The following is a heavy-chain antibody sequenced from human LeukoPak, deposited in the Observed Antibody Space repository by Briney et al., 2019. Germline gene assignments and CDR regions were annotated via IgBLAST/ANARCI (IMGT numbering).Heavy chain of an antibody. V-gene: IGHV4-34*01. J-gene: IGHJ4*02. CDR1: GGSFSGCY. CDR3: ARGRRTVGALPFLDY. D-gene: IGHD1-26*01. CDR2: INHSGST. Sequence: SETLSLTCAVYGGSFSGCYWSWIRQPPGKGLEWIGEINHSGSTNHNPSLKSRVTISVDTSKNQFSLKLSSVTAADTAVYYCARGRRTVGALPFLDYWGQGTLVTVSS.